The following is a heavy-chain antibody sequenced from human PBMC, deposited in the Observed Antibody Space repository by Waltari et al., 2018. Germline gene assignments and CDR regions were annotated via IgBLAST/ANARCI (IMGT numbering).Heavy chain of an antibody. J-gene: IGHJ5*02. CDR1: GGSISSSSYY. Sequence: QLQLQESGPGLVKPSETLSLTCTVSGGSISSSSYYWGWIRQPPGKGLEWIGSIYYSGSTYYNPSLKSRVTISVDTSKNQFSLKLSSGTAADTAVYYCAIAAAGTGWFDPWGQGTLVTVSS. CDR2: IYYSGST. CDR3: AIAAAGTGWFDP. V-gene: IGHV4-39*07. D-gene: IGHD6-13*01.